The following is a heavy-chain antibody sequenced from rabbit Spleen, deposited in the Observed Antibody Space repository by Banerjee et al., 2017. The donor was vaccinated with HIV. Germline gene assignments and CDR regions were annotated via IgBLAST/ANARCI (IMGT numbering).Heavy chain of an antibody. V-gene: IGHV1S40*01. D-gene: IGHD4-1*01. CDR3: VREVAARFGL. J-gene: IGHJ4*01. Sequence: QSLEESGGDLVKPGASLTLTCTASGFSFSSRYYLCWVRQAPGKGLEWIACIYSGSSADTYYASWAKGRFTISKTSSTTVDLKMTSLTAADTATYFCVREVAARFGLWGPGTLVTVS. CDR2: IYSGSSADT. CDR1: GFSFSSRYY.